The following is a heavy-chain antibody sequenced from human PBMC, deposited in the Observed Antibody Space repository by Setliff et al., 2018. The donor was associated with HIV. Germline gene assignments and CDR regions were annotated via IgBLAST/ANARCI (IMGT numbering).Heavy chain of an antibody. Sequence: PSETLSLTCAVYGGSFSNYFWSWLRQSPGGGLEWIGEVIDDGGANYNASLKSRVTMSVDTSKKEFSLKLASVTAADTAVYYCARVPGVVVVVAANWYFDLWGRGTLVTVSS. D-gene: IGHD2-15*01. CDR1: GGSFSNYF. CDR2: VIDDGGA. V-gene: IGHV4-34*12. J-gene: IGHJ2*01. CDR3: ARVPGVVVVVAANWYFDL.